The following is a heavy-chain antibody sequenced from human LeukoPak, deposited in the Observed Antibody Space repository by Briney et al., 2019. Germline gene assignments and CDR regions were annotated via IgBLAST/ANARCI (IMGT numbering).Heavy chain of an antibody. V-gene: IGHV3-64*01. CDR1: GFSFSKFA. Sequence: GGSLRLSCAASGFSFSKFAMHWVRQAPGRGLESVSGISYNGDGTYCANSVKGRFTISRDNSKKTLYLQVGSLRVEDMGVYYCARGHFWSGYTYQDYFYYMDVWGKGTAVTVSS. CDR2: ISYNGDGT. D-gene: IGHD3-3*02. J-gene: IGHJ6*03. CDR3: ARGHFWSGYTYQDYFYYMDV.